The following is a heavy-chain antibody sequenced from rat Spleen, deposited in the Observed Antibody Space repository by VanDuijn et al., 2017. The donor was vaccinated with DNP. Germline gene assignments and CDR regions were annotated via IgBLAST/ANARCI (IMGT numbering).Heavy chain of an antibody. J-gene: IGHJ1*01. CDR3: ATYYGYNYWYFDL. CDR1: GFTFSTAW. Sequence: EVQVLESGGGLVQPGNSLKLSCATSGFTFSTAWMYWYRQFPEKRLEWVARIKAKSNNYASDYTESVKGRFTISRDDSKSSIYLQMNNLKEEDTAIYYCATYYGYNYWYFDLWGPGTMVTVSS. CDR2: IKAKSNNYAS. D-gene: IGHD1-9*01. V-gene: IGHV6-6*01.